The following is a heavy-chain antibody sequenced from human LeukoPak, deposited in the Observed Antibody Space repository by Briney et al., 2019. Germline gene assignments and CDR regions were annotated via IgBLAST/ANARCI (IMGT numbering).Heavy chain of an antibody. D-gene: IGHD2/OR15-2a*01. CDR2: ISSTGGEI. CDR3: VRRDIYATSSWGAFDI. J-gene: IGHJ3*02. CDR1: GFTFSRYV. V-gene: IGHV3-23*01. Sequence: PGGSLRLSCAASGFTFSRYVMSWVRQFPGRRPDWVSTISSTGGEIFYADSVKGRFTISRDNSNNMVYLQMDSLRTDDTALYYCVRRDIYATSSWGAFDIWGQGTLVTVSS.